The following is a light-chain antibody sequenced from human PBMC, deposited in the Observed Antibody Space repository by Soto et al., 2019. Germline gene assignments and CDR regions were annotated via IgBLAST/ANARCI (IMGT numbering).Light chain of an antibody. CDR1: QSVSSY. CDR3: QQRSKWPFT. CDR2: DAS. Sequence: VLTQSPDTLSLSPGDRATLSCRASQSVSSYLAWYQQKPGQAPRLLIYDASNRATGIQARFTGSGSGTDFTLTISSLEPEDFAVYYCQQRSKWPFTCAPGTKVDIK. J-gene: IGKJ3*01. V-gene: IGKV3-11*01.